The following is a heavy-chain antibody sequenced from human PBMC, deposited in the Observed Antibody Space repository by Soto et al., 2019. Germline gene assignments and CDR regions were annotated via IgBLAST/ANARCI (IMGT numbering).Heavy chain of an antibody. J-gene: IGHJ4*02. V-gene: IGHV2-70*01. CDR3: ARTSTKYYYHSSGYYWPFDY. CDR2: IDWDDDK. CDR1: GFSLSTSGMC. D-gene: IGHD3-22*01. Sequence: SGPTLVNPTQTLTLTCTFSGFSLSTSGMCVSWIRQPPVKALEWLALIDWDDDKYYSTSLKTRLTISKDTSKNQVVLTMTNMDPVDTATYYCARTSTKYYYHSSGYYWPFDYWGQGTLVTVSS.